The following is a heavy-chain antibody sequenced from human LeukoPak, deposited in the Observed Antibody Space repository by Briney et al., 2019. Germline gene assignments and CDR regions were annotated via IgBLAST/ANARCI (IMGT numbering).Heavy chain of an antibody. V-gene: IGHV4-34*01. Sequence: SETLSLTCAVYGGSFSGYYWSWIRQPPGKGLEWIGEINHSGSTNYNPSLKSRVTISVDTSKNQFSLKLSSVTAADTAVYYCARGLCSGGSCFVGHNWFDPWGQGTLVTVSS. CDR2: INHSGST. D-gene: IGHD2-15*01. J-gene: IGHJ5*02. CDR3: ARGLCSGGSCFVGHNWFDP. CDR1: GGSFSGYY.